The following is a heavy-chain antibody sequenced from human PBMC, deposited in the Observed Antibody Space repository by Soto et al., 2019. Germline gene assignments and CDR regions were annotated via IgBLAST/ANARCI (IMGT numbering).Heavy chain of an antibody. CDR3: ASSMGRGGNDY. CDR1: GFTFSDYW. D-gene: IGHD3-10*01. J-gene: IGHJ4*02. CDR2: IKTDGSEK. Sequence: EVQLVESGGGLVQPGGSLRLSCAASGFTFSDYWMSWVRQAPGKGLECVANIKTDGSEKYYVDPVKGRFTISRDNAKNSLYLKMNSRRAEDTAVYYCASSMGRGGNDYWGQGTLVAVSS. V-gene: IGHV3-7*05.